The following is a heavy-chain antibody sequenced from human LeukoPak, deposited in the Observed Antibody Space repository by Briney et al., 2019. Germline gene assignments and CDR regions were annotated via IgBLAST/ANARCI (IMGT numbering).Heavy chain of an antibody. CDR2: LYSSGST. V-gene: IGHV4-4*07. J-gene: IGHJ5*02. CDR1: GGSISSYY. Sequence: SETLSLTCTVSGGSISSYYWSWIRQPAGKGLEWIGRLYSSGSTNHNPSLKRRVTMSVDTSKNQFSLKLTSVTAADTAVYYCARDGSGNYGWFDTWGQGTLVTVSS. CDR3: ARDGSGNYGWFDT. D-gene: IGHD1-26*01.